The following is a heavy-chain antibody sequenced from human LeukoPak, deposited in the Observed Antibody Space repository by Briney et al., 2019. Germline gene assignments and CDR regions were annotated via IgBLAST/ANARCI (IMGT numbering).Heavy chain of an antibody. CDR3: AREHYYDSSGYLLGWFDP. D-gene: IGHD3-22*01. J-gene: IGHJ5*02. Sequence: RASVTVSCKASGYTFTGYYMHWVRQAPGQGLEWMGRINPNSGGTNYAQKFQGRVTMTRDTSISTAYMELSRLRSDDTAVYYCAREHYYDSSGYLLGWFDPWGQGTLVTVSS. CDR1: GYTFTGYY. CDR2: INPNSGGT. V-gene: IGHV1-2*06.